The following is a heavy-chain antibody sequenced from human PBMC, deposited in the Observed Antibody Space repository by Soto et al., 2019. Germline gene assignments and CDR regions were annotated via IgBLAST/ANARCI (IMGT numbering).Heavy chain of an antibody. D-gene: IGHD1-7*01. CDR2: LNTYGNT. CDR1: GGSISSYR. V-gene: IGHV4-4*07. J-gene: IGHJ5*02. CDR3: GRESGETWDYEAS. Sequence: SETLSLTCTVSGGSISSYRWSWIRQPAGKGLEWIGRLNTYGNTHYNPSLKSRVTVSVDTSRNQFFLTLRAVTAADSAVYHCGRESGETWDYEASWGQGTPVTVSS.